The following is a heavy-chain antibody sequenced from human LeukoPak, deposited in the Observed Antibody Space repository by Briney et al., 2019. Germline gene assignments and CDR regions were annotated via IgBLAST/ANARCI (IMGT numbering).Heavy chain of an antibody. Sequence: PGESPKISCKGSGYSFTNYWIGWVRQMPGKGLEWMGIISPGDSDTRYSPSFQGQVTISADKSISTAYLQWSSLQASDTAMYYCARHFTSISSWTDYWGQGTLVTVSS. CDR3: ARHFTSISSWTDY. D-gene: IGHD6-13*01. J-gene: IGHJ4*02. CDR1: GYSFTNYW. V-gene: IGHV5-51*01. CDR2: ISPGDSDT.